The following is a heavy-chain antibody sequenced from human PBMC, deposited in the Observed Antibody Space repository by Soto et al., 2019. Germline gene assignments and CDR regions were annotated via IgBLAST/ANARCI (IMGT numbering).Heavy chain of an antibody. D-gene: IGHD4-4*01. CDR2: IYYSGST. V-gene: IGHV4-39*01. J-gene: IGHJ4*02. CDR3: ASLTVTTLDY. Sequence: PSETLSLTCTVSGGSISSSSYYWGGIRQPPGKGLEWIGSIYYSGSTYYNPSLKSRVTISVDTSKNQFSLKLSSVTAADTAVYYCASLTVTTLDYWGQGTLVTVSS. CDR1: GGSISSSSYY.